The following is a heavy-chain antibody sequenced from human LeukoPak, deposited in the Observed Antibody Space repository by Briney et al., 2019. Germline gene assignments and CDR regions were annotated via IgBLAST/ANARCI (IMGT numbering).Heavy chain of an antibody. CDR1: GGSISSGSYY. J-gene: IGHJ5*02. Sequence: SETLSLTCTVSGGSISSGSYYWSWIRQPAGKGLEWIGYIYYSGSTNYNPSLKSRVTISVDTSKNQFSLKLSSVTAADTAVYYCARLGGGWPSYGRLFWFDPWGQGTLVTVSS. CDR2: IYYSGST. CDR3: ARLGGGWPSYGRLFWFDP. V-gene: IGHV4-61*10. D-gene: IGHD6-19*01.